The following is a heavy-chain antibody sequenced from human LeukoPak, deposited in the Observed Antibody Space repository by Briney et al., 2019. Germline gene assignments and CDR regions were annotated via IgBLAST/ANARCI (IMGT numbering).Heavy chain of an antibody. CDR1: GGSTSSGGYY. D-gene: IGHD2-2*01. CDR2: IYYSGST. CDR3: ARGGIDIVVVPAATGAFDI. Sequence: SETLSLTCTVSGGSTSSGGYYWSWIRQHPGKGLEWIGYIYYSGSTYYHPSLQSRVTISVDTSKNQFSLKLSSVTAADTAVYYCARGGIDIVVVPAATGAFDIWGQGTMVTVSS. J-gene: IGHJ3*02. V-gene: IGHV4-31*03.